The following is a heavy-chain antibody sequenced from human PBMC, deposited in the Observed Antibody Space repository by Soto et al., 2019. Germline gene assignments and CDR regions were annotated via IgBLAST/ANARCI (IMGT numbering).Heavy chain of an antibody. V-gene: IGHV4-31*03. D-gene: IGHD2-21*01. CDR3: ARDGAGAYGLGWFDP. J-gene: IGHJ5*02. CDR1: GDAISRGGYY. Sequence: QVQLQESGPGLVKTSQTQSLTCPVAGDAISRGGYYWNWIRQHPRKGLEWIGHMYHSGSTSYNPSLKSRVTISVDTSKNQLSLELSSVTAADTAIYYCARDGAGAYGLGWFDPWGQGILVTVCS. CDR2: MYHSGST.